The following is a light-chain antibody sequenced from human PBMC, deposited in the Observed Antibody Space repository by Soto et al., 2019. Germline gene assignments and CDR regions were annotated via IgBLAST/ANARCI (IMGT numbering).Light chain of an antibody. J-gene: IGKJ2*01. CDR1: QSITNN. V-gene: IGKV1-39*01. Sequence: DIQMTQSPSSLSASVGDRVTITCRASQSITNNLNWYQQKPWKAPKLLMYAISTLQSGVPSRFGGSGSGTEFTLTISSLQPDDFATYYCQQSYSSPYTFGQGTKVDIK. CDR3: QQSYSSPYT. CDR2: AIS.